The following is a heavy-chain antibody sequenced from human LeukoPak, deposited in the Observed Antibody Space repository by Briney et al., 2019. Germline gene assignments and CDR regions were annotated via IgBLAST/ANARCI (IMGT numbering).Heavy chain of an antibody. D-gene: IGHD1-26*01. CDR2: ISAGGTA. Sequence: GGSLRLSCAASGFTFSPYAMSWVRQAPGKGLEWVSAISAGGTAYYADSVKGRFTISRDNSKNTLYLQMNSLRAEDTAVYYCAKDGSGSYYFDYWGQGTLVTVSS. V-gene: IGHV3-23*01. CDR3: AKDGSGSYYFDY. CDR1: GFTFSPYA. J-gene: IGHJ4*02.